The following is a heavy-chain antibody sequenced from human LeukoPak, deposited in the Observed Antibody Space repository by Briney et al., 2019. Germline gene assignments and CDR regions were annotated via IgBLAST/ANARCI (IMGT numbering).Heavy chain of an antibody. D-gene: IGHD2-2*01. Sequence: PGGSLRLSCAASGFTFSSYGMHWVRHPPGKGLGWEAVMSYDGSNKYYADSVKGRLTISRDNSQNTLYLQMNSLRAADTAVYYCAKDVYCSKNSCYRPLYYHGMDVWGKGTTVTLSP. CDR1: GFTFSSYG. CDR3: AKDVYCSKNSCYRPLYYHGMDV. CDR2: MSYDGSNK. V-gene: IGHV3-30*18. J-gene: IGHJ6*04.